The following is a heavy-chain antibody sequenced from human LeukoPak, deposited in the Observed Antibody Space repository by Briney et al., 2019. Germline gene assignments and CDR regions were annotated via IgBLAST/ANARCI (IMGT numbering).Heavy chain of an antibody. Sequence: GESLKISCKGSGYSFSKYWIGWVRQMPGKGLEWMGIIYPGDSDVRYSPSFQGQVTISADKSITTAYLQWSSLQASDTAMYYCARQGYNSTWDRYLAYWGQGTQVTVSS. CDR1: GYSFSKYW. D-gene: IGHD6-13*01. CDR2: IYPGDSDV. J-gene: IGHJ4*02. V-gene: IGHV5-51*01. CDR3: ARQGYNSTWDRYLAY.